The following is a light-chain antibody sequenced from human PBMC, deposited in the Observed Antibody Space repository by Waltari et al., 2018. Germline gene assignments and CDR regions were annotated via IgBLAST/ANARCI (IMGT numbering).Light chain of an antibody. V-gene: IGKV2-40*01. CDR2: GGS. Sequence: IVMTQTPLSLAVTPGEPASISCRSSQTLLNTDGSTFFDWYLQRPGQSPQLLIYGGSNKAAGFPDRFRGSGSDTDFTLQISKVEAEDVGIYYCFKHKALPLTFGGGTKVEIK. CDR1: QTLLNTDGSTF. J-gene: IGKJ4*01. CDR3: FKHKALPLT.